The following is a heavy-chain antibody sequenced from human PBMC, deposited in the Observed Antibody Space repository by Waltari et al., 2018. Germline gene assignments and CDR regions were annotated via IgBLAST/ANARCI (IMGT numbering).Heavy chain of an antibody. J-gene: IGHJ4*02. Sequence: EVQLLESGGGLVQPGGSLRLSCSASGFTFGNYEISWVRRAPGEGLGWVAASTGSQSARLCITFDAESVKGRCTISRDKSRNTAYLQMNSLRVDDTAVYYCAKRGGVAPGTGYFDYWGQGAPVTVSS. V-gene: IGHV3-23*01. CDR3: AKRGGVAPGTGYFDY. CDR1: GFTFGNYE. CDR2: STGSQSARLCIT. D-gene: IGHD3-9*01.